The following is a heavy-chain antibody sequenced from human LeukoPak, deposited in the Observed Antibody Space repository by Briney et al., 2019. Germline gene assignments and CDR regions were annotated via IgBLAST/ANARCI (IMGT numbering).Heavy chain of an antibody. CDR1: GGSFSGYH. CDR3: AGRGPRFDY. D-gene: IGHD1-26*01. V-gene: IGHV4-34*01. J-gene: IGHJ4*02. CDR2: INHSGST. Sequence: SETLSLTCAVYGGSFSGYHWSWIRQPPGKGLEWIGEINHSGSTNYNPSLKSRVTISVDTSKNQFSLKLSSVTAADTAVYYCAGRGPRFDYWGQGTLVTVSS.